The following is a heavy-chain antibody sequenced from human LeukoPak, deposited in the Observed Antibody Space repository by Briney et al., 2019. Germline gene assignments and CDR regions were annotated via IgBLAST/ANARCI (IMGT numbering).Heavy chain of an antibody. D-gene: IGHD2-2*01. CDR3: ARSKAHLSTSWYGTWFDP. CDR1: GGSFSGYY. Sequence: PSETLSLTCAVYGGSFSGYYWSWIRQPPGKGLEWIGEINHSGSTNYNPPLKSRVTISVDTSKNQLSLKLSSVTAADAAVYYCARSKAHLSTSWYGTWFDPWGQGTLVTVSS. V-gene: IGHV4-34*01. CDR2: INHSGST. J-gene: IGHJ5*02.